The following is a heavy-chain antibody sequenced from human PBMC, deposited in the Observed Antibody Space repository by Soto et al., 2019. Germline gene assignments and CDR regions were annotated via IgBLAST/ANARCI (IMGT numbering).Heavy chain of an antibody. CDR2: ITGNGDTT. J-gene: IGHJ4*02. D-gene: IGHD3-22*01. CDR1: GFTFINTG. CDR3: AKIDGYFDY. V-gene: IGHV3-23*01. Sequence: EVQVLQSGGGLVPPGGSLRLSCAGSGFTFINTGMSWVRQAPGQGLEWVSAITGNGDTTYYEDSVKGRFTISRDNSKRTLYLQLNSLRAEDTAVYYCAKIDGYFDYWGQGTLVTVSS.